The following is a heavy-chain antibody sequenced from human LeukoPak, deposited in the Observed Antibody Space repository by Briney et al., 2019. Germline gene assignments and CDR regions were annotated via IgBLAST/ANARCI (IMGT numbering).Heavy chain of an antibody. CDR3: ARGLRREQQLLRAFDY. D-gene: IGHD6-13*01. V-gene: IGHV1-8*01. CDR2: MNPNSGNT. CDR1: GYTFTNYD. Sequence: GASVKVSCKVSGYTFTNYDINWVRQASGQGLEWMGWMNPNSGNTGSAQKFQGRVTMTSNTSISTAYMELSSLRSEDTAVYYCARGLRREQQLLRAFDYWGQGTPVTVSS. J-gene: IGHJ4*02.